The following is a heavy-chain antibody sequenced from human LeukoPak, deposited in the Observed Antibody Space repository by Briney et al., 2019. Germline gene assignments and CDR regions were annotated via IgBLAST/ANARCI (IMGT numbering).Heavy chain of an antibody. CDR3: ARLSGSGTNEFDY. CDR2: VYGGDSDT. CDR1: RYSFTNYW. J-gene: IGHJ4*02. V-gene: IGHV5-51*01. Sequence: GESLKISCRGVRYSFTNYWIAWARQMPGKGLEWVGLVYGGDSDTRYSPSFQGQVTFSADKSISTAYLQWNNLRASDTAMFYCARLSGSGTNEFDYWGQGTLVTVSS. D-gene: IGHD3-10*01.